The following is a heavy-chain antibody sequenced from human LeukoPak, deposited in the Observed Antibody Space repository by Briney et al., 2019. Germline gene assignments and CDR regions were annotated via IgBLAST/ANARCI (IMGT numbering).Heavy chain of an antibody. CDR3: ARNFVRGDIIIYAFDI. V-gene: IGHV1-69*05. CDR2: IIPIFGTA. J-gene: IGHJ3*02. D-gene: IGHD3-10*01. CDR1: GGTFSSYA. Sequence: GASVKVSCKASGGTFSSYAISWVRQAPGQGLEWMGGIIPIFGTANYAQKFQGRVTITTDESTSTAYMELSSLRSEDTAVYYCARNFVRGDIIIYAFDIWGQGTMVTVSS.